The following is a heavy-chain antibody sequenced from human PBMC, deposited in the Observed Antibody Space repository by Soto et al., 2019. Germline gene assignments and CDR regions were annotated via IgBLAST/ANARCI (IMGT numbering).Heavy chain of an antibody. J-gene: IGHJ4*02. V-gene: IGHV3-23*01. D-gene: IGHD4-17*01. CDR2: ISGSGGST. CDR3: AKDLRNNDYGDYPSVK. CDR1: GFTFSSYA. Sequence: GGSLRLSCAASGFTFSSYAMSWVRQAPGKGLEWVSAISGSGGSTYYADSVKGRFTISRDNSKNTLYLQMNSLRAEDTAVYYCAKDLRNNDYGDYPSVKGGQGTLVTVSS.